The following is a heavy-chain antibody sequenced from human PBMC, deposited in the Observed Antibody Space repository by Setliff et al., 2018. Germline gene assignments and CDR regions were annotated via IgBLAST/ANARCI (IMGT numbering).Heavy chain of an antibody. CDR2: ISSSGGTI. CDR1: GFTFSSYE. V-gene: IGHV3-48*03. CDR3: VKRQDSGGSHPVVDY. Sequence: GGSLRLSCAASGFTFSSYEMNWVRQAPGKGLEWVSYISSSGGTIHYADSVKGRFTISKDTAENSVFLQMNSLRGEDTALYYCVKRQDSGGSHPVVDYWGQGILVTVSS. D-gene: IGHD4-17*01. J-gene: IGHJ4*02.